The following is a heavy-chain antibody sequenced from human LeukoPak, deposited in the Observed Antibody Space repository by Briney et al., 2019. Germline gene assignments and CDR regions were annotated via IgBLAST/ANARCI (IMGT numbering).Heavy chain of an antibody. Sequence: ASVKVSCKASGYTFSGYFVHWVRKAPGQGLEWMGRINAGSGDTEFAQKFQGRVTMTRDTFVSTAYMEVSGLTSGDTAMYYCARDLSSTPNWELDHWGQGTLVTVSS. V-gene: IGHV1-2*06. CDR2: INAGSGDT. J-gene: IGHJ4*02. CDR1: GYTFSGYF. CDR3: ARDLSSTPNWELDH. D-gene: IGHD1-1*01.